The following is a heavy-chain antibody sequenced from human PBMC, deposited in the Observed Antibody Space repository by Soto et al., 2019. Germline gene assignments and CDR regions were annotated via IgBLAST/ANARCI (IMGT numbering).Heavy chain of an antibody. CDR1: GYTFTSYG. Sequence: QVQLVQSGAEVKKPGASVKVSCKASGYTFTSYGISWVRQAPGQGLEWMGWISAYNGNTNYAQKIQGRVTMTTDTSTSTAYMELRSLRSDDTAVYYCARDLEDMITFGGVIVNPFDYVGQGTLVTVSS. CDR3: ARDLEDMITFGGVIVNPFDY. V-gene: IGHV1-18*01. J-gene: IGHJ4*02. D-gene: IGHD3-16*02. CDR2: ISAYNGNT.